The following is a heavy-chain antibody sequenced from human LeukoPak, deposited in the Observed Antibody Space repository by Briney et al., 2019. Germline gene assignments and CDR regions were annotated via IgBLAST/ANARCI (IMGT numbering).Heavy chain of an antibody. CDR2: ISYDGSNK. Sequence: GGSLRLSCAASGFTFSSYAMHWVRQAPGKGLEWVAVISYDGSNKYYADSVKGRFTISRDNSKNTLYLQMNSLKTEDTAVYYCTTDRPDRFRLGVAGKGDYWDQGTLVTVSS. CDR1: GFTFSSYA. J-gene: IGHJ4*02. V-gene: IGHV3-30-3*01. D-gene: IGHD6-19*01. CDR3: TTDRPDRFRLGVAGKGDY.